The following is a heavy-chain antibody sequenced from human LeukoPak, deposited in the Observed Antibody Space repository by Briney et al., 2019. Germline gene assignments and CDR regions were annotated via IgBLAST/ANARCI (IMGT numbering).Heavy chain of an antibody. CDR3: ATLYYDSSGRFYWYFDL. V-gene: IGHV3-74*01. Sequence: GGSLRLSCAASGFTFRSYWMHWVRQAPGKGLVWVSRINSDGSSTSSADSVNGRFTISRDNAKNTLYLQMNSLRAEDTAVYYCATLYYDSSGRFYWYFDLWGRGTLVTVSS. D-gene: IGHD3-22*01. CDR1: GFTFRSYW. CDR2: INSDGSST. J-gene: IGHJ2*01.